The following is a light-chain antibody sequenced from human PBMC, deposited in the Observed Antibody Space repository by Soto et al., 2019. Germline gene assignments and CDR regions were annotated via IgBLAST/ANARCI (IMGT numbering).Light chain of an antibody. J-gene: IGLJ2*01. V-gene: IGLV2-14*01. CDR2: EVS. CDR3: SSNTSSSTLVV. Sequence: QSALTQPASVSGSPGQSITISCTETSSDVGGYNYVSWYQQHPGKAPKLMIYEVSNRPSGVSNRFSGSKSGNTASLTISGLQAEDEADYYCSSNTSSSTLVVFGGGTKLTVL. CDR1: SSDVGGYNY.